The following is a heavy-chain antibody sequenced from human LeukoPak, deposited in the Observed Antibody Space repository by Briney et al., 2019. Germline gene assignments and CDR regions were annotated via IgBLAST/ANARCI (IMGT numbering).Heavy chain of an antibody. V-gene: IGHV6-1*01. CDR3: ARVSGYRIDY. CDR1: GDSLSSNSAA. D-gene: IGHD3-3*01. J-gene: IGHJ4*02. CDR2: TYYRSKWFN. Sequence: SQTLPLTCAISGDSLSSNSAAWNWIRQSPSRGLEWLGRTYYRSKWFNDYAVSVKSRITISPDTSKNQFSLQLNSVTPEDTAVYYCARVSGYRIDYWGQGTLVTVSS.